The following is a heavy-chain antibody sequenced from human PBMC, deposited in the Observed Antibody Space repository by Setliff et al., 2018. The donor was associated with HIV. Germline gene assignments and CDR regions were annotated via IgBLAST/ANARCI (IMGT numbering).Heavy chain of an antibody. J-gene: IGHJ4*02. Sequence: ASVKVSCKASGYTFTSYALHWVRQAPGQRLEWMGWINAGNGHTKYSQKFQGRVSITRDTSTSTAFMELSSLRSEDTAVYYCARYSNFDYWGQGTLVTVSS. CDR2: INAGNGHT. D-gene: IGHD4-4*01. CDR3: ARYSNFDY. CDR1: GYTFTSYA. V-gene: IGHV1-3*01.